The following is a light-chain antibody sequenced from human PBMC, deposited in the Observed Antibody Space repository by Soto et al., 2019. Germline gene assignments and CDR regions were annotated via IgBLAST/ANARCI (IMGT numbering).Light chain of an antibody. CDR1: QSVISTY. V-gene: IGKV3-20*01. CDR2: GAS. J-gene: IGKJ4*01. Sequence: EIVLTQSPGTLSLSPGERATLSCRASQSVISTYLAWYQQKPGQAPRLLIYGASNRATDITDRFTGSGSGTDFTLTISRLEPEDFAVYYCQQYGSSPLTFGGGTKVEIK. CDR3: QQYGSSPLT.